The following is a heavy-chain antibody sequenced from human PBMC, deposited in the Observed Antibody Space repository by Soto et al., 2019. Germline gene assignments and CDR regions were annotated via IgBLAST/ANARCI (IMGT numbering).Heavy chain of an antibody. CDR2: ISSSSSYI. CDR1: GFTFSSYG. D-gene: IGHD3-10*01. J-gene: IGHJ6*02. CDR3: ARDLGTNFFSSFGTNYYGSGGPYYYYGMDV. Sequence: LRLSCAASGFTFSSYGMHWVRQAPGKGLEWVSSISSSSSYIYYADSVKGRFTISRDNAKNSLYLQMNSLRAEDTAVYYCARDLGTNFFSSFGTNYYGSGGPYYYYGMDVWGQGTTVTVSS. V-gene: IGHV3-21*01.